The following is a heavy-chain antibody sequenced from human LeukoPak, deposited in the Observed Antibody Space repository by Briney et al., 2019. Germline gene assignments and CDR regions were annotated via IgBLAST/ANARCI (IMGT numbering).Heavy chain of an antibody. Sequence: GGSLRLSCAASGFTFDDYAMHWVRQAPGKGLEWVSGISWNSGSIGYADSVKGRFTISRDNAKNSLYLQMNSLRPEDTALYYCAKDSTPDGYTSTAFDYWATEPWSPSPQ. J-gene: IGHJ4*01. CDR1: GFTFDDYA. V-gene: IGHV3-9*01. D-gene: IGHD5-24*01. CDR3: AKDSTPDGYTSTAFDY. CDR2: ISWNSGSI.